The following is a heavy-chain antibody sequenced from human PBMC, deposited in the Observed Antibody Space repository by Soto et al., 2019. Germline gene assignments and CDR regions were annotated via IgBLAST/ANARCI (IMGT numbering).Heavy chain of an antibody. Sequence: PGGSLRLSCAASGFTFSSYSMNWVRQAPGKGLEWVSSISSSSSYIYYADSVKGRFTISRDNAKNSLYLQMNSLRAEDTAVYYCARDPSSGCCSWFDPWGQGTLVTVSS. CDR1: GFTFSSYS. CDR3: ARDPSSGCCSWFDP. V-gene: IGHV3-21*01. CDR2: ISSSSSYI. J-gene: IGHJ5*02. D-gene: IGHD6-19*01.